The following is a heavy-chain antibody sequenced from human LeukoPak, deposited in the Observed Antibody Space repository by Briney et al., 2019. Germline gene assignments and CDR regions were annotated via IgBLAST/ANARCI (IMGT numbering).Heavy chain of an antibody. CDR1: GFTFDDYG. CDR3: AREGGYSHAFDY. J-gene: IGHJ4*02. D-gene: IGHD3-22*01. V-gene: IGHV3-20*04. Sequence: PGGSLRLSCAASGFTFDDYGMSWVRQAPGKGLEWVSGINWNGGSTGYADSVKGRFTISRDNAKNTLYLQMNSLRAEDTAVYYCAREGGYSHAFDYWGQGTLVTVSS. CDR2: INWNGGST.